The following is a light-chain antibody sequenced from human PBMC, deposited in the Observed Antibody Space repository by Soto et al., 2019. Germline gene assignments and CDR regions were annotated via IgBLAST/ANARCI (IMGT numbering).Light chain of an antibody. CDR1: QSVSSY. CDR2: DAS. CDR3: QQFSSYPLT. J-gene: IGKJ4*01. Sequence: EIVLTQSPGTLSLSPGERATLSCRASQSVSSYLAWYQQKPGQPPRLLIYDASKRATGIPARFSGSGSGTDFTLTISRLEPEDFAVYYCQQFSSYPLTFGGGTKVDI. V-gene: IGKV3-11*01.